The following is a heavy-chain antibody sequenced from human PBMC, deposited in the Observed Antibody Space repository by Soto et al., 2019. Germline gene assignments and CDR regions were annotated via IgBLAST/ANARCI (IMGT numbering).Heavy chain of an antibody. J-gene: IGHJ4*02. D-gene: IGHD6-19*01. Sequence: QVQLQQWGAGLLKPSETLSLTCAVYGGSFSDFYWTWIRQLPGKGLEWIGEINHSGSTNYNPSLKSRVAIQVDTSKNQFSLNRRSVTAADTAVYYCGPRGAVADPRGYWGQGTLVTVSS. CDR3: GPRGAVADPRGY. CDR2: INHSGST. CDR1: GGSFSDFY. V-gene: IGHV4-34*01.